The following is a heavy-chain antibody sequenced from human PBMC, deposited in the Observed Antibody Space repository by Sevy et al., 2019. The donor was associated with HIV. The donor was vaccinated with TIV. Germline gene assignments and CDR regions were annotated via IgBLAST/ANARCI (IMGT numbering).Heavy chain of an antibody. CDR2: ISSSSSYI. Sequence: GGSLRLSCAASGFTFSVYWMSWVRQAPGKGLEWVSSISSSSSYIYYADSVKGRFTISRDNAKNSLYLQMNSLRAEDTAVYYCARDALLRFLEWLPQGMDVWGQGTTVTVSS. CDR1: GFTFSVYW. CDR3: ARDALLRFLEWLPQGMDV. J-gene: IGHJ6*02. D-gene: IGHD3-3*01. V-gene: IGHV3-21*01.